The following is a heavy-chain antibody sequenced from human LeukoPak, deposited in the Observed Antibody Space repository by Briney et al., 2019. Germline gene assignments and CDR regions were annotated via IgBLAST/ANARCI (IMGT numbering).Heavy chain of an antibody. Sequence: SETLSLTCTVSGGSISSGGYYWSWIRQHPGKGLEWIGYIYYSGSTYYNPSLKSRVTISVDTSKNQFSLKLSSVTAADTAVYYCASGSYSSWYYFDYWGQGTLVTVSS. CDR1: GGSISSGGYY. J-gene: IGHJ4*02. CDR2: IYYSGST. CDR3: ASGSYSSWYYFDY. V-gene: IGHV4-31*03. D-gene: IGHD6-13*01.